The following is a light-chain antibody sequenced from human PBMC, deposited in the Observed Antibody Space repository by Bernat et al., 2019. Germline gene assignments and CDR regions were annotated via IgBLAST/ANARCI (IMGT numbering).Light chain of an antibody. J-gene: IGLJ2*01. CDR1: RSDVGAYNY. CDR3: NSVSTTTTPVV. V-gene: IGLV2-14*03. CDR2: DVS. Sequence: QSALTQPASVSGSPGQSVTISCTGTRSDVGAYNYVSWYQQLPGKAPKLMLYDVSNRPSGVSNRFSGSKSGNTASLTISGLQAEDDADYFCNSVSTTTTPVVFGGGTKLTVL.